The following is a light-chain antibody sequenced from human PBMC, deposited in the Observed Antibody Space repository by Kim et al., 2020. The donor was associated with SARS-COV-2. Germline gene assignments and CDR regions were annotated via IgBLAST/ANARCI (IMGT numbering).Light chain of an antibody. V-gene: IGLV2-14*01. CDR3: CSYTDTSTLV. J-gene: IGLJ1*01. CDR2: EVS. CDR1: SSDVGGYNY. Sequence: QSALTQPASVSGSPGQSITISCTGTSSDVGGYNYVSWYQQHPGKAPKLIIYEVSDRPSGVSNRFFGSKSGNTASLTISGLQAEDEADYYCCSYTDTSTLVFGTGTKVTVL.